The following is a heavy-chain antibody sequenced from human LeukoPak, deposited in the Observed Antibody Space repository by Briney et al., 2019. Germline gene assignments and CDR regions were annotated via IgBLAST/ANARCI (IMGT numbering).Heavy chain of an antibody. CDR3: AKGIAAAGPYYYYGMDV. V-gene: IGHV3-9*01. J-gene: IGHJ6*02. Sequence: GRPLRLSCAASGFTFDDYAMHWVRQAPGKGLEWVSGMNWSSGNIGYADSVRGRFTISRDNAKNSLYLQMNSLRPEDTALYYCAKGIAAAGPYYYYGMDVWGQGTTVTVSS. D-gene: IGHD6-13*01. CDR1: GFTFDDYA. CDR2: MNWSSGNI.